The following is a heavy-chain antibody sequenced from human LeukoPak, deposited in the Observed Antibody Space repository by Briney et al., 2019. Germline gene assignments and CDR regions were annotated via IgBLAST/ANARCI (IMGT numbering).Heavy chain of an antibody. V-gene: IGHV6-1*01. CDR1: GDSVSSNSAT. CDR3: AREGSGWRSFDY. D-gene: IGHD6-19*01. J-gene: IGHJ4*02. Sequence: SQTLSPTCAISGDSVSSNSATWNWLRQSPSRGLEGLGRTYYRSKWYNDYAVAVKSRITINSDTSKNQFSLQLKSVTPEDSGVYYCAREGSGWRSFDYWGQGTLVTVSS. CDR2: TYYRSKWYN.